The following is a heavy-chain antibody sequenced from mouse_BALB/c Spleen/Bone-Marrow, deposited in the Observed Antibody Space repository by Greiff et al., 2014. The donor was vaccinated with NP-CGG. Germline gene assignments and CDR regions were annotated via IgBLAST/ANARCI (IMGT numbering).Heavy chain of an antibody. CDR2: ISSGGGST. CDR3: ARHKLGRWYFDV. CDR1: GFAFSSYD. Sequence: EVHLVESGGGLVKPGGSLKLSCAASGFAFSSYDMSWVRQTPEKRLEWVAYISSGGGSTYYPDTVKGRFTISRDNAKNTLYLQMSSLKSEDTVMYYCARHKLGRWYFDVWGAGTTVTVSS. V-gene: IGHV5-12-1*01. J-gene: IGHJ1*01. D-gene: IGHD4-1*01.